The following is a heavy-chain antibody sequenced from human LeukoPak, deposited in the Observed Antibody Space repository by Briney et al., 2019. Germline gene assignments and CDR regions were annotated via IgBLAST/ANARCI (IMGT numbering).Heavy chain of an antibody. CDR1: GFTFSSYG. CDR2: ISYDGSNK. J-gene: IGHJ4*02. Sequence: GGSLRLSCAASGFTFSSYGMHWVRQAPGKGLEWVAVISYDGSNKYYADSVKGRFTISRDNSKNTLYLQMNSLRAEDTAVYYCAKTYSSSWYMGVVDYWGQGTLVTVSS. D-gene: IGHD6-13*01. CDR3: AKTYSSSWYMGVVDY. V-gene: IGHV3-30*18.